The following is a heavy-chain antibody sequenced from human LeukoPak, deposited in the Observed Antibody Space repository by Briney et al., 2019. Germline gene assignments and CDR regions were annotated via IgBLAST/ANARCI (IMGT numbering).Heavy chain of an antibody. CDR3: ARGVGYYYYMDV. CDR2: MNPNSGNT. J-gene: IGHJ6*03. V-gene: IGHV1-8*02. Sequence: ASVKVSCKASGYTFTTYAMNWVRQAPGQGLEWMGWMNPNSGNTGYAQKFQGRVTMTRNTSISTAYMELSSLRSEDTAVYYCARGVGYYYYMDVWGKGTTVTISS. CDR1: GYTFTTYA.